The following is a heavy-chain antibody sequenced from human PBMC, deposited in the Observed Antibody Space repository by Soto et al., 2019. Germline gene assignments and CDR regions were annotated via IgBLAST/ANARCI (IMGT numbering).Heavy chain of an antibody. V-gene: IGHV1-69*04. D-gene: IGHD3-10*01. Sequence: SVKVSCKASGGTFSSYTISWVRQAPGQGLEWMGRIIPILGIANYAQKFQGRVTITADKSTSTAYMELSSLRSEDTAVYYCARDGIDHGSGYYYMEVWGKGTTVTV. CDR2: IIPILGIA. CDR3: ARDGIDHGSGYYYMEV. J-gene: IGHJ6*03. CDR1: GGTFSSYT.